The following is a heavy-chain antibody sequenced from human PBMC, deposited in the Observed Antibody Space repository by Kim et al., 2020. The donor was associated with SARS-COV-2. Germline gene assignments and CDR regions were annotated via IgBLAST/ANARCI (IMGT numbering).Heavy chain of an antibody. CDR1: GFTVSDYS. J-gene: IGHJ5*02. CDR3: ARDMFERRVRLDP. Sequence: GGSLRLSCAASGFTVSDYSMTWIRQAPGKGLEWISYIGGNGGRILYADSVKGRFTISRDKASNSLYLQMHSLRVEDTAVYFCARDMFERRVRLDPWGQGTLVTVSS. D-gene: IGHD3-10*02. CDR2: IGGNGGRI. V-gene: IGHV3-11*01.